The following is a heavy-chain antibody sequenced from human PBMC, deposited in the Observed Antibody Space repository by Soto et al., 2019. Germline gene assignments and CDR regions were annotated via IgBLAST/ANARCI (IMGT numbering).Heavy chain of an antibody. Sequence: SETLSLTCAVYGGSFRGYYRSWIRQPPGKGLEWIGEINHSGSTNYNPSLKSRVTISVDTSKNQFSLKLGSVTAADTAVYYCARGSWFDPWGQGTLVTVSS. V-gene: IGHV4-34*01. CDR3: ARGSWFDP. CDR2: INHSGST. CDR1: GGSFRGYY. J-gene: IGHJ5*02.